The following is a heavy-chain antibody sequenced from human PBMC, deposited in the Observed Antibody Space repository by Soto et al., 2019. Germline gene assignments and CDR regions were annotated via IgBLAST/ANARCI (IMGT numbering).Heavy chain of an antibody. V-gene: IGHV4-30-4*01. CDR2: IYYSGST. D-gene: IGHD5-18*01. CDR1: GGSISSGDYS. J-gene: IGHJ4*02. CDR3: ARVVNLQLWLFDY. Sequence: QVQLQESGPGLVKPSQTLSLTCTVSGGSISSGDYSWGWFRQPPGKGLEWIGYIYYSGSTYYNPSLKSRVTISVDTSKNQFSLKLSSVTAADTAVYYCARVVNLQLWLFDYWGQGTLVTVSS.